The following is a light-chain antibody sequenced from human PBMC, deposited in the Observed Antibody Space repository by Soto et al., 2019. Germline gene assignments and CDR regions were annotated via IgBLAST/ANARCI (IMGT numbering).Light chain of an antibody. CDR1: SSNIGAGYD. V-gene: IGLV1-40*01. CDR3: AAWDDSLNGEI. Sequence: QSVLTQPPSVSGAPGQRVTISCTGSSSNIGAGYDVHWYQQLPGTAPKLRIYGNSNRPSGVPDRFSGSRSGTSASLAISGLQSEDEAYYYCAAWDDSLNGEIFGTGTKLTVL. CDR2: GNS. J-gene: IGLJ1*01.